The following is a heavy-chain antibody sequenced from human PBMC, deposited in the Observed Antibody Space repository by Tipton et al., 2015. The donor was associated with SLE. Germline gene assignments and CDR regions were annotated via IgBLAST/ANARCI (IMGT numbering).Heavy chain of an antibody. J-gene: IGHJ4*01. Sequence: GSLRLSCAASGFTFGSYWMHWVRHSPGKGLMWVTQINSDGTDTTYADSVKGRFTISRDNSKNMLYLQMNSLRVEDTAVYYCAKGGTGKFDYWGQGTLVTVSS. CDR3: AKGGTGKFDY. CDR1: GFTFGSYW. CDR2: INSDGTDT. D-gene: IGHD7-27*01. V-gene: IGHV3-74*01.